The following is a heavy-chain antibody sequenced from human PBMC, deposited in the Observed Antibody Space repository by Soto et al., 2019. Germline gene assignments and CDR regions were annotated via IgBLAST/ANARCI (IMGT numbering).Heavy chain of an antibody. CDR3: ARAPLISGHITKSGEASPGGLDD. V-gene: IGHV1-2*02. CDR1: GYNFVDHY. Sequence: DSGRVSGLASGYNFVDHYIHWLRETPGQGFEWIGYIDPQNGVARLSQNCKYRVIMTSDTSITTVFMQLNKLRSDESALYYCARAPLISGHITKSGEASPGGLDDWG. J-gene: IGHJ4*01. D-gene: IGHD3-16*01. CDR2: IDPQNGVA.